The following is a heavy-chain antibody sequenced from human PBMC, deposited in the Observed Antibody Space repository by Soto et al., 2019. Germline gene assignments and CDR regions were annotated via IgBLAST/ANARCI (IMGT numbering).Heavy chain of an antibody. CDR1: GFTFSSFV. CDR3: VLVCPRITIYGYGDF. J-gene: IGHJ4*02. D-gene: IGHD3-3*01. V-gene: IGHV3-30*04. Sequence: PGGSLRLSCAASGFTFSSFVMHWVRQAPGKGLEWVAALSYDGSNKNYADSVKGRFTISRDNSKSTLYLQMNSLTIEDTAVYYCVLVCPRITIYGYGDFWGQGSLVTVSS. CDR2: LSYDGSNK.